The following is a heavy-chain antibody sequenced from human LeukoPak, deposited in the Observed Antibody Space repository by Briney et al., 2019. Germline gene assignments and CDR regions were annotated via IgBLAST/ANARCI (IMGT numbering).Heavy chain of an antibody. CDR1: GFTVSSNY. CDR3: ARDQDDY. J-gene: IGHJ4*02. CDR2: IYSGGST. Sequence: GGSLRLSCAASGFTVSSNYMSWVRQAPGKGLEWVSVIYSGGSTYYADSVKGRFAISRDNSKNTLYLQMNSLRAEDTAVYYCARDQDDYWGQGTLVTISS. V-gene: IGHV3-66*01.